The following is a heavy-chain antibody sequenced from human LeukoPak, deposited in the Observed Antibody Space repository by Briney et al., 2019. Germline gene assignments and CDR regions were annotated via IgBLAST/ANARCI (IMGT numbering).Heavy chain of an antibody. CDR2: ISAYNGNT. CDR3: ARILRGGGWYSAPADYFDY. D-gene: IGHD2-15*01. Sequence: GASVKVSCKASGYTFTSYGISWVRQAPGQGLEWMGWISAYNGNTNYAQKLQGRVTMTTDTSTSTAYMELRSLRSDDTAVYYCARILRGGGWYSAPADYFDYWGQGALVTVSS. V-gene: IGHV1-18*01. CDR1: GYTFTSYG. J-gene: IGHJ4*02.